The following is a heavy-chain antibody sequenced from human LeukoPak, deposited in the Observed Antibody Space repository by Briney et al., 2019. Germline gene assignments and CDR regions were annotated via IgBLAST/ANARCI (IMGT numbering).Heavy chain of an antibody. D-gene: IGHD2-2*01. CDR3: ARVGRGYCSSTSCRPRQMEAFDI. V-gene: IGHV4-30-4*08. Sequence: SQTLSLTCTVSGGSISSGDYYWSWIRQPPGKGLEWIGYIYYSGSTYYNPSLKSRVTISVDTSKNQFSLKLSSVTAADTAVYYCARVGRGYCSSTSCRPRQMEAFDIWGQGTMVTVSS. J-gene: IGHJ3*02. CDR2: IYYSGST. CDR1: GGSISSGDYY.